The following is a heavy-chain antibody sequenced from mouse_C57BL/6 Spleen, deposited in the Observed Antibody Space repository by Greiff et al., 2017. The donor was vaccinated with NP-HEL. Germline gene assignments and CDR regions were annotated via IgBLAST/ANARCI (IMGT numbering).Heavy chain of an antibody. CDR1: GYTFTSYW. CDR3: ASGATVVAPYWYFDV. CDR2: IYPGSGST. V-gene: IGHV1-55*01. J-gene: IGHJ1*03. Sequence: QVQLQQPGAELVKPGASVKMSCKASGYTFTSYWITWVKQRPGQSLEWIGDIYPGSGSTNYNEKFKSKATLTVDTSSSTAYMQLSSLTSEDSAVYYCASGATVVAPYWYFDVWGTGTTVTVSS. D-gene: IGHD1-1*01.